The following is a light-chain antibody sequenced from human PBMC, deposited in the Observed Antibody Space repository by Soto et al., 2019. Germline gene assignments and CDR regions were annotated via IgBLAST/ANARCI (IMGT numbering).Light chain of an antibody. CDR1: QSVSYH. V-gene: IGKV3-11*01. CDR3: QQHSNWPALT. Sequence: EALLTQLPANLSLSPGESATLSCRASQSVSYHLAWYQQKRGQAPRLLIYDASKRATGVPARFSASGSGTDFTLTIRSLEPEDFAVYYCQQHSNWPALTFGGGTKVEI. J-gene: IGKJ4*01. CDR2: DAS.